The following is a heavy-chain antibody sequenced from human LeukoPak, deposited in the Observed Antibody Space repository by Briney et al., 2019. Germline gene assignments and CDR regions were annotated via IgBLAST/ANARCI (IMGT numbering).Heavy chain of an antibody. V-gene: IGHV3-23*01. CDR2: ISAGGGST. D-gene: IGHD1-26*01. CDR1: GFTFSSYA. J-gene: IGHJ4*02. Sequence: GGSLRLSCAASGFTFSSYAMSWVRQAPGKGLEWVSAISAGGGSTYYADSVKGRFTISRDNSKNTLYLQMNSLRAEDTAVYYCARDSGSYQFPYWGQGTLVTVSS. CDR3: ARDSGSYQFPY.